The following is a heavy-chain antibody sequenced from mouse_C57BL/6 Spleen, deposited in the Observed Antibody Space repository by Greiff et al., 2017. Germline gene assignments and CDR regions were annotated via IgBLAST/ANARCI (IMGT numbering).Heavy chain of an antibody. CDR3: AREGDGYPY. CDR2: IDPSDSYT. V-gene: IGHV1-59*01. CDR1: GYTFTSYW. Sequence: QVQLQQPGAELVRPGTSVKLSCKASGYTFTSYWMHWVKQRPGQGLEWIGVIDPSDSYTNYNQKFKGKATLTVDTSSSTAYMQLSSLTSEDPAVYYGAREGDGYPYWGQGTLVTVSA. J-gene: IGHJ3*01. D-gene: IGHD2-3*01.